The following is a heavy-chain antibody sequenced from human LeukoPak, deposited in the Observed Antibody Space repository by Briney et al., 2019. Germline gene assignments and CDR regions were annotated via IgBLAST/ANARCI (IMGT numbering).Heavy chain of an antibody. CDR3: ARPKVAGSYDF. V-gene: IGHV4-59*11. Sequence: SETLSLTCSVSGGSISRHYWTWIRQPPGKGLEWIGYTHFSGTTNYNPSLKSRATISLDRAKNQISLTLTSVTAADTAVYFCARPKVAGSYDFWGQGTLVTVSS. D-gene: IGHD2-15*01. CDR2: THFSGTT. J-gene: IGHJ4*02. CDR1: GGSISRHY.